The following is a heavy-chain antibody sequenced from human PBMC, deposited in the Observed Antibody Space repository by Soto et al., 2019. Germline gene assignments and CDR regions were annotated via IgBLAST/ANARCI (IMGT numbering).Heavy chain of an antibody. D-gene: IGHD3-10*01. CDR2: ISYDGSNK. J-gene: IGHJ4*02. V-gene: IGHV3-30*18. CDR1: GFTFSSYG. Sequence: PGGSLRLSCAASGFTFSSYGMHWVRQAPGKGLEWVAVISYDGSNKYYADSVKGRFTISRDNSKNTLYLQMNSPRAEDTAVYYCAKAVYGGSGSYLSVDDCGQGT. CDR3: AKAVYGGSGSYLSVDD.